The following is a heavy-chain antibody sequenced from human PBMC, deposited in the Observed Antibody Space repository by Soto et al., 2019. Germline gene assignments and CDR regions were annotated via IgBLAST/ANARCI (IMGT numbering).Heavy chain of an antibody. D-gene: IGHD6-19*01. J-gene: IGHJ4*02. Sequence: GESLKISCRGSGYTFTDYSIAWVRQMPGKGLEWMGVIYPGDSDTQYNPSFQGQVTISADQSISTAYLQWSSLKASDTAIYYCARPDSPSIHWLVAFDYWGQGTLVTVSS. CDR2: IYPGDSDT. CDR1: GYTFTDYS. V-gene: IGHV5-51*01. CDR3: ARPDSPSIHWLVAFDY.